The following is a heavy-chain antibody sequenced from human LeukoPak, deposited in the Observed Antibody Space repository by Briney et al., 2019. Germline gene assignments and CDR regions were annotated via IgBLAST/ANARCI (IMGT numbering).Heavy chain of an antibody. CDR2: ISPSGGST. CDR3: ARTRYATSHMDV. CDR1: GYTFTSNY. Sequence: ASVKVSCKAFGYTFTSNYMHWVRQAPGQGPEWMGVISPSGGSTTYAQKFQGRVTLTRDMSTSTDYLELSSLRSEDTAVYYCARTRYATSHMDVWGKGTTVTVSS. J-gene: IGHJ6*03. V-gene: IGHV1-46*01. D-gene: IGHD2-8*01.